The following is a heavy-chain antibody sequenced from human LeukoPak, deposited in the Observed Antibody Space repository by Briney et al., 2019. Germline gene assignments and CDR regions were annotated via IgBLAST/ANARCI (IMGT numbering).Heavy chain of an antibody. CDR2: IKQDGSEN. D-gene: IGHD5-12*01. CDR1: GFTFSSYW. J-gene: IGHJ3*01. Sequence: GGSLRLSCAASGFTFSSYWMSWVRQAPGKGLEWVANIKQDGSENYYVDSVKRRCTISRDNAKNSLYPQMNSLRAEDTAVYYCARDTGGYAYWGQGTMVTVSS. V-gene: IGHV3-7*01. CDR3: ARDTGGYAY.